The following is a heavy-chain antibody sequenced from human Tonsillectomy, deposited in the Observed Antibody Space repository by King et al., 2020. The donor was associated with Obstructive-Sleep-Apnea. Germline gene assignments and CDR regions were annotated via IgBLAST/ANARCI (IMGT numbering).Heavy chain of an antibody. CDR2: LYHTGST. CDR1: GGSISSFY. Sequence: HVQLQESGPGLVKPSETLSLTCTVSGGSISSFYWSWIRQPPGKGLEWLGHLYHTGSTNYNPPLKSRVTISVDTSKKHFSLRLSSVTAADTAVYYCAKWHQYGGTRYYFDYWGQGTLVTVSS. J-gene: IGHJ4*02. CDR3: AKWHQYGGTRYYFDY. V-gene: IGHV4-59*01. D-gene: IGHD2-8*01.